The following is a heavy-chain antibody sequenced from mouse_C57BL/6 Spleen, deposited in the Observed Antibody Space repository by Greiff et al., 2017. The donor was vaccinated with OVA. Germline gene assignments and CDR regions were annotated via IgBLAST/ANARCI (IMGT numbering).Heavy chain of an antibody. CDR2: IDPANGNT. CDR1: GFNIKNTY. V-gene: IGHV14-3*01. Sequence: EVQLQQSVAELVRPGASVKLSCTASGFNIKNTYMHWVKQRPEQGLEWIGRIDPANGNTKYAPKFQGKATITADTSSTTAYLQLSSLTSEDTAIYFCAKDYSNYGVFYSMDYWGQGTSVTVSS. D-gene: IGHD2-5*01. CDR3: AKDYSNYGVFYSMDY. J-gene: IGHJ4*01.